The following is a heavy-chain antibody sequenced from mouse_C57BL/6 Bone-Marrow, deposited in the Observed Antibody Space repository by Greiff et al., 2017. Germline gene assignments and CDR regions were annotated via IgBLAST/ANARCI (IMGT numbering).Heavy chain of an antibody. Sequence: VKLMESGAELVRPGPSVKVSCKASGYAFTNYLIEWVKQRPGQGLEWIGVINPGSGGTNYNEKFKSKATLTADKSSIPAYMPLSSLTSEDSAVYVCAKDSLYFDYWGQGTTLTVSS. J-gene: IGHJ2*01. CDR2: INPGSGGT. V-gene: IGHV1-54*01. CDR1: GYAFTNYL. CDR3: AKDSLYFDY.